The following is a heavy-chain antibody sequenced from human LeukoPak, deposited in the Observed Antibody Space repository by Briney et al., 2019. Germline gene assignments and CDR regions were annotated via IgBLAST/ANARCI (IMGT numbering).Heavy chain of an antibody. J-gene: IGHJ4*02. V-gene: IGHV1-69*13. D-gene: IGHD4-11*01. CDR1: GGTFSSYA. CDR2: IIPIFGTA. Sequence: ASVKVSCKASGGTFSSYAISWVRQAPGQGLEWMGGIIPIFGTANYAQKFQGRVTITADESTSTAYMELSSLRSEDTAVYYCAREREGSNYGFDYWGQGTLVTVSS. CDR3: AREREGSNYGFDY.